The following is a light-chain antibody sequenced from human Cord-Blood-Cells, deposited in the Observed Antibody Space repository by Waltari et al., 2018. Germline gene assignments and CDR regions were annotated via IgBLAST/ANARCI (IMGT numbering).Light chain of an antibody. CDR1: QGISNY. CDR3: QKYNSAPCT. J-gene: IGKJ3*01. Sequence: DIQMPQSPSSLSASVGDRVTITCRASQGISNYLAWNQQKPGKVPKLMIYAPSTLESAVTSRFSERGSGTDFTFTISSVQPENDATYYCQKYNSAPCTFGPGTKVDI. CDR2: APS. V-gene: IGKV1-27*01.